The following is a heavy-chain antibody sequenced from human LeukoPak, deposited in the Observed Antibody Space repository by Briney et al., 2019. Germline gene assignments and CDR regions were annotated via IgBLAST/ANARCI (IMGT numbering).Heavy chain of an antibody. CDR1: VYTFTSYG. Sequence: ASVTVSCKPSVYTFTSYGISWVRQAPAAGLEWMGWISAYNCNTKYAQKLQGRVTMTTDTATSTAYMELRSLSSADTAVYYCARGGRSFDCFIEDYWGQGTLVTVSS. D-gene: IGHD3-9*01. J-gene: IGHJ4*02. CDR2: ISAYNCNT. V-gene: IGHV1-18*01. CDR3: ARGGRSFDCFIEDY.